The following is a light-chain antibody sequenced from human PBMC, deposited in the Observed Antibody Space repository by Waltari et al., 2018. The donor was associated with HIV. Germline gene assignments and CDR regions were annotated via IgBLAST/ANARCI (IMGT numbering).Light chain of an antibody. V-gene: IGKV4-1*01. CDR3: QQYYTPGPT. J-gene: IGKJ4*01. CDR1: RTILYSSENRDC. CDR2: WAS. Sequence: DIVMTQSPNSLAVSLGERATINCRSSRTILYSSENRDCLAWYQQKPGQSPKVLIYWASTRASGVPDRSSGSGSGTNFSLTISALQSDDVALYYCQQYYTPGPTFGGGTKVEIK.